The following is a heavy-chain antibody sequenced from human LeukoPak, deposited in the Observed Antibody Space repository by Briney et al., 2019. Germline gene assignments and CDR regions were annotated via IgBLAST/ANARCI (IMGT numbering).Heavy chain of an antibody. Sequence: GGSLRLSCAASGFTFSSYWMSWVRQAPGKGLEWVANINQDGSEKYYVDSVKGRFTISRDNAKNSLYLQMSSLRAEDTALYYCAKGVVVVVAATPFDYWGQGTLVTVSS. CDR1: GFTFSSYW. CDR3: AKGVVVVVAATPFDY. CDR2: INQDGSEK. V-gene: IGHV3-7*03. D-gene: IGHD2-15*01. J-gene: IGHJ4*02.